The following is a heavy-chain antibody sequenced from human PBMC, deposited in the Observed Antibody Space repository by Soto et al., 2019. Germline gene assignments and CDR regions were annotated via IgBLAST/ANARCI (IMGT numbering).Heavy chain of an antibody. D-gene: IGHD3-3*01. CDR1: GGSISSSSYY. CDR2: IYYSGST. CDR3: VRRSYDFWSGYYTDNWFDP. J-gene: IGHJ5*02. V-gene: IGHV4-39*01. Sequence: PSETLSLTCTVFGGSISSSSYYWGWIRQPPGKGLEWIGSIYYSGSTYYNPSLKSRVTISVDTSKNQFSLKLSSVTAADTAVYYCVRRSYDFWSGYYTDNWFDPWGQGTLVTVSS.